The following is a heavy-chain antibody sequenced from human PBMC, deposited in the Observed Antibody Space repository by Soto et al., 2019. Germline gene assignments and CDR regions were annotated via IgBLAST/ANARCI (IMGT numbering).Heavy chain of an antibody. CDR1: GGSISGSSYF. D-gene: IGHD3-10*01. CDR2: IYYTWST. Sequence: QLQLQESGPRLVKPSETLSLTCTVSGGSISGSSYFWGWIRQPPGKGLEWSGTIYYTWSTYYNSSLESRTTISVDTSKTHLSLILSSVTAADTAVYYCARLMNPGWFDPWGQGTLVTVSS. V-gene: IGHV4-39*02. CDR3: ARLMNPGWFDP. J-gene: IGHJ5*02.